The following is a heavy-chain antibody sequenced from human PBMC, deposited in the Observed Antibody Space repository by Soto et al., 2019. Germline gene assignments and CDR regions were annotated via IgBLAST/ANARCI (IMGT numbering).Heavy chain of an antibody. CDR3: ASFLLEVATSLY. D-gene: IGHD5-12*01. Sequence: SETLSLTCTVSGDSINSDYYYWTRIRQPPGKGLEWIGQIYYTGTTKYSPSLKSRVTISVDTSKNHFSLNLSSVTAADTAVYYCASFLLEVATSLYWGPGTLVTVSS. V-gene: IGHV4-61*01. J-gene: IGHJ4*02. CDR1: GDSINSDYYY. CDR2: IYYTGTT.